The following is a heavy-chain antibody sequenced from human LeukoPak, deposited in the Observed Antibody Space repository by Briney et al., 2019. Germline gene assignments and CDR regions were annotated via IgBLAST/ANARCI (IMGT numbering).Heavy chain of an antibody. D-gene: IGHD1-14*01. CDR3: ARVRLQPRTLLDDAFDI. J-gene: IGHJ3*02. Sequence: GGSLRLSCAASGFTFSVYSMNWVRQAPGKGLEWVSSISTSSIYIYYADSLKGRFTISRDNAKNSLYLQMNSLRAEDTAVYYCARVRLQPRTLLDDAFDIWGQGTMVTVSS. CDR2: ISTSSIYI. V-gene: IGHV3-21*01. CDR1: GFTFSVYS.